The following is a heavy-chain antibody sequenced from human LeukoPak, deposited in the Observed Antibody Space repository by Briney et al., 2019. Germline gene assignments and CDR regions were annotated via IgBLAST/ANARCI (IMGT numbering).Heavy chain of an antibody. CDR3: ARGEVPPHYFDS. Sequence: ASVKVSCKASGYTFTDYYVHWVRRAPGQGLEWMGWINPNSGGTDYAQKFQGRVTMTRDTSTTTAYMEVSSLRSEDTAVYYCARGEVPPHYFDSWGQGTLVTVSS. CDR2: INPNSGGT. CDR1: GYTFTDYY. V-gene: IGHV1-2*02. J-gene: IGHJ4*02.